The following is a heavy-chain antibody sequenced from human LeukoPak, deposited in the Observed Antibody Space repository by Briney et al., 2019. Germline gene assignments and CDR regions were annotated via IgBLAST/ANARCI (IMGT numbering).Heavy chain of an antibody. D-gene: IGHD2-8*02. J-gene: IGHJ3*02. V-gene: IGHV3-48*03. CDR2: ISSSGSTI. Sequence: GGSLRLSCAASGFTFSSYEMNWVRQAPGKGLEWVSYISSSGSTIYYADSVKGRFTISRDNAKNSLYLQMNSLRAEDTAVYYCARDYGGVWAFDIWGQGTMVTVSS. CDR1: GFTFSSYE. CDR3: ARDYGGVWAFDI.